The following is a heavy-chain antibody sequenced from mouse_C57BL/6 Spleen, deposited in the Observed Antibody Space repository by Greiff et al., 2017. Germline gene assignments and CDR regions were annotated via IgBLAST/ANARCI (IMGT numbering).Heavy chain of an antibody. J-gene: IGHJ3*01. CDR3: TRRDYYGNYRFAY. CDR2: IDPETGGT. Sequence: QVQLKESGAELVRPGASVTLSCKASGYTFTDYEMHWVKQTPVHGLEWIGAIDPETGGTAYNQKFKGKAILTADKSSSTAYIELRSLTSEDSAVYYCTRRDYYGNYRFAYWGQGTLVTVSA. D-gene: IGHD2-1*01. CDR1: GYTFTDYE. V-gene: IGHV1-15*01.